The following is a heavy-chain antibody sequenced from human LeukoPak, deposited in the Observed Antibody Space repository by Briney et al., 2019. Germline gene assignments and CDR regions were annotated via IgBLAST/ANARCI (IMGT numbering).Heavy chain of an antibody. CDR3: ARVDTAMVHLDV. CDR2: IYYSGRT. D-gene: IGHD5-18*01. J-gene: IGHJ6*04. Sequence: SETLSLTCTVSGGSISSSSYYWGWIRQPPRTGLEWIGSIYYSGRTYYNPSLKSRVTISVDTSKNQFSLKLSSVTAADTAVYYCARVDTAMVHLDVWGKGTTVTVSS. V-gene: IGHV4-39*07. CDR1: GGSISSSSYY.